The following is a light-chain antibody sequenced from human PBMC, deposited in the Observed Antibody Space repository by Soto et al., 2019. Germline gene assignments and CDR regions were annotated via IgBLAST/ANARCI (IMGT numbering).Light chain of an antibody. Sequence: QSALTQPASVSGSPGQSITISCTGTSSDVGGYNYVSWYQQHPGKAPKLMIYEVSNRPSGVSNRFSGSKSGNTASLTFSGLQAEDEADYYCSSYTSSSHYVFGTGTKLTVL. CDR1: SSDVGGYNY. CDR2: EVS. J-gene: IGLJ1*01. V-gene: IGLV2-14*01. CDR3: SSYTSSSHYV.